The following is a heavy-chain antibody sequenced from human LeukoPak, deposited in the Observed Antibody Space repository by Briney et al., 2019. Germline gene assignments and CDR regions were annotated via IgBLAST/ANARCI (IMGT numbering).Heavy chain of an antibody. CDR3: ARDIVGKVERRDYGMDV. D-gene: IGHD1-1*01. CDR2: INAGNGNT. Sequence: ASVKVSCKASGYTFTSYAMHWVRQAPGQRLEWMGWINAGNGNTKYSQKFQGRVTITRDTSASTAYMELSSLRSEDTAVYYCARDIVGKVERRDYGMDVWGKGTTATVSS. CDR1: GYTFTSYA. V-gene: IGHV1-3*01. J-gene: IGHJ6*04.